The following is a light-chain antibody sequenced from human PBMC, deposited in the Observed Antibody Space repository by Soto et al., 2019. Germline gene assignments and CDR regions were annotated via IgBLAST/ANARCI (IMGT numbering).Light chain of an antibody. J-gene: IGLJ2*01. CDR1: SSNIGSKY. CDR3: AAWDAGVSGPA. CDR2: RNN. V-gene: IGLV1-47*01. Sequence: HSLLTQPPSASGTPGQRVTISCSGSSSNIGSKYVYWYQQLPGTAPKLLMYRNNQRPSGVPDRFSGSKSGTSASLAISGLRSEDEADYYCAAWDAGVSGPAFGGGTKVTVL.